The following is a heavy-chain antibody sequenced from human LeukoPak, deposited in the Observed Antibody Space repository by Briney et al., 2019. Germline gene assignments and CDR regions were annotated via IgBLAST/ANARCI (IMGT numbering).Heavy chain of an antibody. Sequence: SETLSLTCTISGGSISSSSYYWGWIRQPPGKGLEWIGSIYYSGSTYYNPSLKSRVTISVDTSKNQFSLKLSSVTAADAAVYYCGAAAVRSVGYYYMDVWGKGTTVTVSS. CDR2: IYYSGST. V-gene: IGHV4-39*07. CDR1: GGSISSSSYY. J-gene: IGHJ6*03. CDR3: GAAAVRSVGYYYMDV. D-gene: IGHD6-13*01.